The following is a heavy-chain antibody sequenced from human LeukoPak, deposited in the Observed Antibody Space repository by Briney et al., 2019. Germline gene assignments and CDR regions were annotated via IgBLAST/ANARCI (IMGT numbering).Heavy chain of an antibody. CDR2: ISGGSRNR. CDR3: ARIPLSAVVPAARFDY. V-gene: IGHV3-23*01. D-gene: IGHD2-2*01. Sequence: GGSLRLSCVTSGFTFNNYAMTWVRQAPGKGLEWVSAISGGSRNRYYADSVKGRFTISRDTSKNTLYLQTNSLRADDTAVHYCARIPLSAVVPAARFDYWGQGTLVTVSS. J-gene: IGHJ4*02. CDR1: GFTFNNYA.